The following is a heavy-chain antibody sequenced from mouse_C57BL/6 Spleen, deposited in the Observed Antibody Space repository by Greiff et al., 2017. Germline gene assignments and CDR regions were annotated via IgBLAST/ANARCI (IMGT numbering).Heavy chain of an antibody. D-gene: IGHD2-2*01. V-gene: IGHV1-22*01. CDR3: ARNGYDRTWFAY. CDR2: INPNNGGT. Sequence: EVQLQQSGPELVKPGASVKMSCKASGYTFTDYNMHWVKQSHGKSLEWIGYINPNNGGTSYNQKFKGKATLTVNKSSSTAYMELRSLTSEDSAVYYWARNGYDRTWFAYWGQGTLVTVSA. J-gene: IGHJ3*01. CDR1: GYTFTDYN.